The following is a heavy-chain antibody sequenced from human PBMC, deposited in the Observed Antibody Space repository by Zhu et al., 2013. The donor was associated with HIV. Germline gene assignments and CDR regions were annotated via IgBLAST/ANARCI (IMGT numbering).Heavy chain of an antibody. V-gene: IGHV1-2*02. Sequence: QVQLVQSGAEVKKPGASVKVSCKASGYTFTGYYMHWVRQAPGQGLEWMGWINPNSGGTNYAQKFQGRVTMTRDTSISTAYMELSRLRYDDTAVYYCAREVKMTTVTHDAFDIWGQGTLVTVS. J-gene: IGHJ3*02. D-gene: IGHD4-17*01. CDR3: AREVKMTTVTHDAFDI. CDR1: GYTFTGYY. CDR2: INPNSGGT.